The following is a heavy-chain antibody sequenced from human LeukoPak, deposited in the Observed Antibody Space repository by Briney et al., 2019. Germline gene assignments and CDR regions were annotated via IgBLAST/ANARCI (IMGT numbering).Heavy chain of an antibody. CDR3: ARDPSLAVAGIRLFDY. CDR2: ISGYNGNP. V-gene: IGHV1-18*01. D-gene: IGHD6-19*01. CDR1: GYTFTNYG. J-gene: IGHJ4*02. Sequence: ASVKVSCKTSGYTFTNYGISWGRQAPGPGPESMGWISGYNGNPRYAQKVQGRVTMTTDTSTNTAYMEVNSLRSDDTAIYCCARDPSLAVAGIRLFDYWGQGTLVIVSS.